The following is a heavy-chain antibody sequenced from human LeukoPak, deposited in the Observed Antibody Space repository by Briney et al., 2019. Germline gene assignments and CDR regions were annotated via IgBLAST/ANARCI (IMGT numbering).Heavy chain of an antibody. D-gene: IGHD3-10*01. CDR1: GGSISSHY. Sequence: SETLSLICTVSGGSISSHYWIWTRQAPGKGLEWIGYIYYSGSTNYNPSLRSRDTMSADTSKNQFSLKLSSVTAADTAVYYCARLLYYSGSGNFDFWGQGILVTVSS. V-gene: IGHV4-59*11. CDR2: IYYSGST. CDR3: ARLLYYSGSGNFDF. J-gene: IGHJ4*02.